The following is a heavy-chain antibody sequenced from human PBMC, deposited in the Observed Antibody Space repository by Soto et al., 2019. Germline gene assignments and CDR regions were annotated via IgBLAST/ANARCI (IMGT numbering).Heavy chain of an antibody. J-gene: IGHJ4*02. CDR3: ASAFGSSGYR. D-gene: IGHD3-22*01. CDR2: INHSGST. V-gene: IGHV4-34*01. Sequence: PSETLSLTCAVYGGSFSGYYWSWIRQPPGKGLEWIGEINHSGSTNYNPSLKSRVTISVDTSKNQFSLKLSSVTAADTAVYYCASAFGSSGYRWGQGTLVTVSS. CDR1: GGSFSGYY.